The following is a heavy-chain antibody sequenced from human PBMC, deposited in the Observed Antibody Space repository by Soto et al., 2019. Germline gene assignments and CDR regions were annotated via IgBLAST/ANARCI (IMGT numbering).Heavy chain of an antibody. CDR2: IYYSGST. V-gene: IGHV4-30-4*01. Sequence: QVQLQESGPGLVKPSQTLSLTCTVSGGSISSGDYYWSWIRQPPGKGLEWIGYIYYSGSTYYNPSLKSRVTIXVXTXXNQFSLKRSSVTAADTAVYYCAREGGIVGATTVDYWGQGTLVTVSS. J-gene: IGHJ4*02. CDR3: AREGGIVGATTVDY. D-gene: IGHD1-26*01. CDR1: GGSISSGDYY.